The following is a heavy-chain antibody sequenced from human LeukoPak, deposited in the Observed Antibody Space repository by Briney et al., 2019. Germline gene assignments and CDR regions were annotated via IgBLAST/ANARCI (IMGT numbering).Heavy chain of an antibody. CDR2: IRYDGSNK. CDR3: AKDHDSGVLS. J-gene: IGHJ3*01. CDR1: GFTFSSYG. D-gene: IGHD2-21*02. Sequence: GGSLRLPCAASGFTFSSYGMHWVRQAPGKGLEWVAFIRYDGSNKEYGDSVKGRLTISRDNSKNTLYLQMNSLRAEDTAVYYCAKDHDSGVLSWGQGTMVTVSS. V-gene: IGHV3-30*02.